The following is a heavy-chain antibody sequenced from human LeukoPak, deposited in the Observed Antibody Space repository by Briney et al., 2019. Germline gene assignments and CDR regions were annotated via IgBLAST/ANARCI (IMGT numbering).Heavy chain of an antibody. CDR1: GGTFSNYA. Sequence: TVKVSCKASGGTFSNYAISWVRQAPGQGLEWMGGIIPIFGTANYAEKFRGRVTITADESTSTAYMELSSLRSEDTAVYYCASSYYDSSGYYYDWFDPWGQGTLVTVSS. CDR3: ASSYYDSSGYYYDWFDP. V-gene: IGHV1-69*13. CDR2: IIPIFGTA. J-gene: IGHJ5*02. D-gene: IGHD3-22*01.